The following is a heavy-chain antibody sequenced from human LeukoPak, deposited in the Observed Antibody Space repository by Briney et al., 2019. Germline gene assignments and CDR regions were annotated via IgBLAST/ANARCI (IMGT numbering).Heavy chain of an antibody. D-gene: IGHD4-17*01. V-gene: IGHV1-69*02. CDR3: ARGKDYGDEYFQH. J-gene: IGHJ1*01. CDR1: GGTFSSYT. Sequence: PGASVKVSCKASGGTFSSYTISWVRQAPGQGLEWMGRIIPILGIANYAQKFQGRVTITADKSTSTAYMELSSLRSEDTAVYYCARGKDYGDEYFQHWGQGTLVTVSS. CDR2: IIPILGIA.